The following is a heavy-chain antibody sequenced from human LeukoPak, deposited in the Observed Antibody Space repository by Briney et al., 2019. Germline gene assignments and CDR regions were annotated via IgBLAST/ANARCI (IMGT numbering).Heavy chain of an antibody. D-gene: IGHD6-19*01. Sequence: GASVKVSCKASGYTFTSYDINWVRQATGQGLEWMGWMNPNSGNTGYAQKFQGRVTMTRNTSISTAYMELSSLRSEDTAVYYCARNSWSSGWMDYGMDVWGQGTTVTVSS. CDR1: GYTFTSYD. CDR2: MNPNSGNT. J-gene: IGHJ6*02. V-gene: IGHV1-8*01. CDR3: ARNSWSSGWMDYGMDV.